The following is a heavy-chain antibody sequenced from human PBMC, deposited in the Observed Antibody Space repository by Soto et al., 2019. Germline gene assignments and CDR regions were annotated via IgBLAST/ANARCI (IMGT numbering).Heavy chain of an antibody. J-gene: IGHJ4*02. CDR1: GFTVGNYD. CDR3: ARRFDC. Sequence: EEQLVQSGGGLVQSGGSLSLSCAATGFTVGNYDMNWVRQAPGKGLEWISYISSSGATIHYADSVKGRFTISRDSAKNSLYLQMNSLRDEDTAVYYCARRFDCWGQGTLVNVSS. V-gene: IGHV3-48*02. CDR2: ISSSGATI.